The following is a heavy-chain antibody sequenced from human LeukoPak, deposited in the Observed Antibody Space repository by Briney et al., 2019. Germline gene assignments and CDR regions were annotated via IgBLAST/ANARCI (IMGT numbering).Heavy chain of an antibody. CDR2: TYYRSKWYN. Sequence: SQTLSLTCVISGDSVSSNSAAWNWIRQSPSRGLEWLGRTYYRSKWYNDYAVSVKSRITINPDTSKNQFSLQLNSVTPEDTAVYYCAREGGGSSWLYYYYYYMDVWAKGPRSPSP. J-gene: IGHJ6*03. D-gene: IGHD6-13*01. V-gene: IGHV6-1*01. CDR1: GDSVSSNSAA. CDR3: AREGGGSSWLYYYYYYMDV.